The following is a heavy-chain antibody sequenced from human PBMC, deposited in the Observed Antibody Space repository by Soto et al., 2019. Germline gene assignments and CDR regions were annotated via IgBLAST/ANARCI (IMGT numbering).Heavy chain of an antibody. V-gene: IGHV1-3*01. J-gene: IGHJ6*02. CDR1: GYTFTSYA. CDR2: INAGNGNT. CDR3: ARVAITLVRGVSFYYYYGMDV. Sequence: GASVKVSCKASGYTFTSYAMHWVRQAPGQRLEWMGWINAGNGNTKYSQKFQGRVTITRDTSTSTAYMELRSLRSDDTAVYYCARVAITLVRGVSFYYYYGMDVWGQGTTVTVSS. D-gene: IGHD3-10*01.